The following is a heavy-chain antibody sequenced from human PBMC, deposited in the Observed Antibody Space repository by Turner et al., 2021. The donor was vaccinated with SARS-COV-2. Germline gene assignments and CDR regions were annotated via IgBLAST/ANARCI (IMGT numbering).Heavy chain of an antibody. CDR2: IYSGGST. V-gene: IGHV3-53*02. J-gene: IGHJ6*02. CDR3: ARAPYGRDV. Sequence: EVQLVETGGGLIQPGGSLRLSCAASGLTVSSIYMSWVRQAAGKGLECVSVIYSGGSTYYADSVKGRFTISRDNSKNTLYLQMNSLRAEDTAVYYCARAPYGRDVWGQGTTVTVSS. CDR1: GLTVSSIY.